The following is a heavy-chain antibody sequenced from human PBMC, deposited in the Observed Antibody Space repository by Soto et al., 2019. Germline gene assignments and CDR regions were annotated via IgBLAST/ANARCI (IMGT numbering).Heavy chain of an antibody. CDR1: GYTFNNYY. J-gene: IGHJ4*02. CDR3: ARDVAAGAY. CDR2: INPNGGST. D-gene: IGHD6-13*01. V-gene: IGHV1-46*02. Sequence: QVQLVQSGAEVKKPGASVKVSCKASGYTFNNYYIHWVRQAPGQGLEWMAIINPNGGSTNYAQEFQGRVTLTRDTSTSTVYMERSGLSAEDTAVYYCARDVAAGAYWGQGSLVSVSS.